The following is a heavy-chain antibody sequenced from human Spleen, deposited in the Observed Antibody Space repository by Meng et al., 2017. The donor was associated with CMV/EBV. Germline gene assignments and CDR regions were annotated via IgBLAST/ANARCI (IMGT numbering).Heavy chain of an antibody. CDR3: ARGRYCSSTSCYRLNWFDP. CDR2: INRDGSIT. V-gene: IGHV3-74*01. D-gene: IGHD2-2*01. J-gene: IGHJ5*02. Sequence: FSVYWMHWVRQDPGRGLVWVSRINRDGSITDYADSVKGRFTISRDNAKNSLYLQMNSLRAEDTAVYYCARGRYCSSTSCYRLNWFDPWGQGTLVTVSS. CDR1: FSVYW.